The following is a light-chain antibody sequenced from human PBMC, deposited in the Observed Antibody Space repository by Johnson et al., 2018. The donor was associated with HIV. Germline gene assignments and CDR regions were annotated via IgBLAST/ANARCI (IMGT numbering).Light chain of an antibody. CDR1: SSNIGNNY. CDR3: GTWDNSLSIGYV. Sequence: LTQPPSVSAAPGQKVTISCSGSSSNIGNNYVSWYQQLPGTAPKLLIYDNDKRPSGIPDRFSGSKSGTSATLGVTGLQTGDEADYYCGTWDNSLSIGYVFGTGTKVTVL. J-gene: IGLJ1*01. CDR2: DND. V-gene: IGLV1-51*01.